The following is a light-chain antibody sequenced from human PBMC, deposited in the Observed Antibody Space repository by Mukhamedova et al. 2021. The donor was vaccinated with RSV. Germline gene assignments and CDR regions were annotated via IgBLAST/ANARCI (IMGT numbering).Light chain of an antibody. Sequence: WYQRRVHGRAPKLLISNLSTLESGVPSRFSGRGSGTEFTLTISSLQPDDXATYYCQQHSIYPRTFGQGTRVEIK. J-gene: IGKJ1*01. CDR3: QQHSIYPRT. V-gene: IGKV1-5*03. CDR2: NLS.